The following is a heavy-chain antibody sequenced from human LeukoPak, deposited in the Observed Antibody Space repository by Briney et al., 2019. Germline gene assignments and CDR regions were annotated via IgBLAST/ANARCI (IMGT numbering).Heavy chain of an antibody. CDR3: ARPDYFASHD. CDR2: VYPDDSRT. Sequence: GESLKISCKASGYNFPKSWIGWVRQMPGKGLEWVAIVYPDDSRTKYSPSFQGQVTISADKSINTAYLQWSSLRASDTAMYYCARPDYFASHDRGQGTLVTVSS. D-gene: IGHD2/OR15-2a*01. CDR1: GYNFPKSW. V-gene: IGHV5-51*01. J-gene: IGHJ4*02.